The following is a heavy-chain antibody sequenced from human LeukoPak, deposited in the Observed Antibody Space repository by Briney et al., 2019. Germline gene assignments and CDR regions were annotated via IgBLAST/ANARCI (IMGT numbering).Heavy chain of an antibody. V-gene: IGHV6-1*01. CDR2: TYYRSRWYK. CDR1: VDSVSINSAS. Sequence: SQTLSLTCVISVDSVSINSASWNWIRQSPSRGLEWLGRTYYRSRWYKDYAVSVKSRITINPDTSKNQFSLQLNSVTPEDTAVYYCARWLTTWGQGTLVTVSS. D-gene: IGHD3-9*01. CDR3: ARWLTT. J-gene: IGHJ5*02.